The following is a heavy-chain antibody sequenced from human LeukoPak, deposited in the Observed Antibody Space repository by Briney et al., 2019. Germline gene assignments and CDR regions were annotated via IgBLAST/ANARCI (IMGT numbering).Heavy chain of an antibody. J-gene: IGHJ4*02. D-gene: IGHD6-19*01. CDR2: VKNKTDGGTT. CDR1: GFTFSDAW. V-gene: IGHV3-15*01. Sequence: GGSLRLSCEVSGFTFSDAWMSWVRQAPGKGLEWVGRVKNKTDGGTTDYGAPVKGRFTISRDDSKNTLYLQMNNLKTEDTAVYYCTTERRESSGWYNWCFDYWGQGTLVTVSS. CDR3: TTERRESSGWYNWCFDY.